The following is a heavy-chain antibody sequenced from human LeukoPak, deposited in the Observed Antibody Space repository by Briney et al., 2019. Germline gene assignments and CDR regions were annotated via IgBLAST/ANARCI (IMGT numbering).Heavy chain of an antibody. J-gene: IGHJ4*02. V-gene: IGHV3-23*01. Sequence: TGGSLRLSRAASGFTFSSYGMSWVRQAPGKGLEWVSGISDSGGSTYYADSGKGRFTISRGNSNNTLYLQMNSLRAEDTAVYYCGKNRGRGGSYGSGFDYWGQGTLVTVSS. CDR1: GFTFSSYG. CDR3: GKNRGRGGSYGSGFDY. D-gene: IGHD3-10*01. CDR2: ISDSGGST.